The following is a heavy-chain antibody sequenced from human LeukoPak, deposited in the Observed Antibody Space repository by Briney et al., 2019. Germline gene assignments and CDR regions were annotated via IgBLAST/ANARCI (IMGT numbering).Heavy chain of an antibody. CDR3: AKDLIGESSLDY. D-gene: IGHD3-10*01. Sequence: GGSLRLSCAASGFTFSSYGMHWVRQAPGKGLEWVAVISYDGSNKYYADSVKGRFTISRDNSKNTLYLQMNSLRAEDTAVYYCAKDLIGESSLDYWGQGTLVTVSS. V-gene: IGHV3-30*18. J-gene: IGHJ4*02. CDR1: GFTFSSYG. CDR2: ISYDGSNK.